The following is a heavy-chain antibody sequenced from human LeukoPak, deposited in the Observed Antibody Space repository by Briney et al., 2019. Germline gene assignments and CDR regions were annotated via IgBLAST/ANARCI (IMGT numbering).Heavy chain of an antibody. CDR3: ARQNMVRGVIGFDY. CDR2: IWYDGSNK. J-gene: IGHJ4*02. CDR1: GFTFSSYG. D-gene: IGHD3-10*01. V-gene: IGHV3-33*01. Sequence: GRSLRLSCAASGFTFSSYGMHWVRQAPGKGLEWVAVIWYDGSNKYYADSVKDRFTISRDNSKNTLYLQMNSLRAEDTAVYYCARQNMVRGVIGFDYWGQGTLVTVSS.